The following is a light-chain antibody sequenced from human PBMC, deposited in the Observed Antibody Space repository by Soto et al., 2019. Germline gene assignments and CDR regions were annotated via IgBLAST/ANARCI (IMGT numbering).Light chain of an antibody. CDR3: GTWDSSLSAHCV. CDR1: SSNIGNNL. V-gene: IGLV1-51*02. CDR2: ENN. Sequence: QSVLTQPPSVSAAPGQKVTISCSGSSSNIGNNLVSWYQQLPGTAPKVLIYENNKRPSGSPDRFSGSKSGTSATLGITGLQTGDEAEYYCGTWDSSLSAHCVFGGGTKLTVL. J-gene: IGLJ3*02.